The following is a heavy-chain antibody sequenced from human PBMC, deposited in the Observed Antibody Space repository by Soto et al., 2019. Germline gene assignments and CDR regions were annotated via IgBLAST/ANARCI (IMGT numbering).Heavy chain of an antibody. CDR2: INPNSGGT. V-gene: IGHV1-2*02. CDR1: GYTFTGYY. D-gene: IGHD6-13*01. CDR3: ARVKAAAGRGWFDP. Sequence: ASVKVSCKASGYTFTGYYMHWVRQAPGQGLEWMGWINPNSGGTNYAQKFQGRVPMTRDTSISTAYMELSRLRSDDTAVYYCARVKAAAGRGWFDPWGQGTLVTVSS. J-gene: IGHJ5*02.